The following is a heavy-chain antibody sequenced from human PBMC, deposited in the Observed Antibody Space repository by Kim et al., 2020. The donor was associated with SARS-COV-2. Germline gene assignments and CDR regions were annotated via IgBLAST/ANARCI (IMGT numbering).Heavy chain of an antibody. CDR3: ARDSEQWLGEGADY. D-gene: IGHD6-19*01. J-gene: IGHJ4*02. Sequence: ADSVKGRITITRGNAKNSLYLRMNSLRAEDTAVYYCARDSEQWLGEGADYWGQGTLVTVSS. V-gene: IGHV3-21*01.